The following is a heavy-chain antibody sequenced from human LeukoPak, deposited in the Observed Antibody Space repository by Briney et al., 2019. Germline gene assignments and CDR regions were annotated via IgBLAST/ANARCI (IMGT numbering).Heavy chain of an antibody. J-gene: IGHJ4*02. CDR2: ISAYNGNT. CDR1: GYTFPSYG. V-gene: IGHV1-18*01. D-gene: IGHD6-19*01. CDR3: ARGYSSGWYLDY. Sequence: ASVKVSCKASGYTFPSYGISWVRQAPGQGLEGMGWISAYNGNTNDAQELQGRVTMTTDTSTSTAYMELRSLRSDDTAVYYCARGYSSGWYLDYWGQGTLVTVST.